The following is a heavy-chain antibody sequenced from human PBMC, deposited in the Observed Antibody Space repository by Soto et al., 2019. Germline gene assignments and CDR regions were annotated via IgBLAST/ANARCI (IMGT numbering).Heavy chain of an antibody. D-gene: IGHD3-3*01. CDR2: IYYSGST. V-gene: IGHV4-59*01. Sequence: SLTCSDSDGAIRGYCWSLVRQPPGKELEWIGYIYYSGSTNYNPSLKSRVTISVDTSKNQFSLKLSSVTAADTAVYYCARGNSNYDFWSGYYVPYNWFEPRGQGTLVTVSS. CDR1: DGAIRGYC. CDR3: ARGNSNYDFWSGYYVPYNWFEP. J-gene: IGHJ5*02.